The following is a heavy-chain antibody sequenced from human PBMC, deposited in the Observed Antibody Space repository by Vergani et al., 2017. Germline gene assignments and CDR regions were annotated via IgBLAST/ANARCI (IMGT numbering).Heavy chain of an antibody. Sequence: QLQLQESGPGLVKPSETLSLTCTVSGGSISSSSYYWGWIRQPPGKGLEWIGSIYYSGSTYYNPSLKSRVTISVDTSKNQFSLKLSSVTAADTAVYYCARTPSYYDRGFFDYWGQGTLVTVSS. D-gene: IGHD3-22*01. CDR3: ARTPSYYDRGFFDY. J-gene: IGHJ4*02. V-gene: IGHV4-39*07. CDR2: IYYSGST. CDR1: GGSISSSSYY.